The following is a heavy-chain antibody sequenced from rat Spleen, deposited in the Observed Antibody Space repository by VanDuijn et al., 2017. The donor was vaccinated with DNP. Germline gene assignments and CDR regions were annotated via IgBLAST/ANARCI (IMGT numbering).Heavy chain of an antibody. CDR3: TRVSGYDYFDY. D-gene: IGHD4-3*01. Sequence: EVQLVESGGGLVQPGGSMKLSCAASGFTFSDFPMAWVRQTPTKGLEWFATISTNGGGTYYRDSVRGRFTISRDNAEDTLFLQMNSLRSEDTATYYCTRVSGYDYFDYWGQGVMVTLSS. J-gene: IGHJ2*01. CDR1: GFTFSDFP. V-gene: IGHV5-46*01. CDR2: ISTNGGGT.